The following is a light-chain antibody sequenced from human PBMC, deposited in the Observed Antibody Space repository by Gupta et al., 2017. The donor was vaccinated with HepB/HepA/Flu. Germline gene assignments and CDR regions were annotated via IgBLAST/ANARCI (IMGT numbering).Light chain of an antibody. J-gene: IGKJ1*01. CDR1: QSLLHSNGYNY. CDR3: MQALQTWT. V-gene: IGKV2-28*01. Sequence: DIVMTQSPLSLPVTPGEPASISCRSSQSLLHSNGYNYLGWYLQKPGQSPQLLIYLGSNRASGVPDRFSGSGSGTDFTLKISRVEAEDVGIYYCMQALQTWTFGQGTKMEIK. CDR2: LGS.